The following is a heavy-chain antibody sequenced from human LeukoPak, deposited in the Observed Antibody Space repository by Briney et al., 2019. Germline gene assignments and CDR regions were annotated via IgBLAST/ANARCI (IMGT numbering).Heavy chain of an antibody. CDR3: ARVRTYYYDKPVPFDAFDI. CDR1: GGSISSGSYY. D-gene: IGHD3-22*01. J-gene: IGHJ3*02. Sequence: SQTLSLTCTVSGGSISSGSYYWGWIRQPAGKGLEWIGRIYTSGSTNYNPSLKSRVTISVDTSKNQFSLKLSSVTAADTAVYYCARVRTYYYDKPVPFDAFDIWGQGTMVTVSS. V-gene: IGHV4-61*02. CDR2: IYTSGST.